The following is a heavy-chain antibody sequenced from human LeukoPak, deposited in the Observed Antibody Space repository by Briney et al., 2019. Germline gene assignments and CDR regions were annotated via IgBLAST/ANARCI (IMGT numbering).Heavy chain of an antibody. Sequence: GASLQISCKGSGSIFTSYWIGWVRPLPGKGLEWMGIIYPGDCDTKYSPSFQGQTTISANNSISTSYLQYSRLKAAATSIYSCATLPAATGRYFDYWGQGTLVTVSS. V-gene: IGHV5-51*01. CDR1: GSIFTSYW. CDR2: IYPGDCDT. D-gene: IGHD2-2*01. CDR3: ATLPAATGRYFDY. J-gene: IGHJ4*02.